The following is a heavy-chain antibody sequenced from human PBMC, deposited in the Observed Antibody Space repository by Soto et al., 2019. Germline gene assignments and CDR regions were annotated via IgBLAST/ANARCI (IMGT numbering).Heavy chain of an antibody. Sequence: EVQLVESGGGLVQPGGSLRLSCAASGFTFSSYEMNWVRQAPGKGLEWVSYISSSGSTIYYADSVKGRFTISRDNAKNSLYLQMNSLRAEDTAVYYCARMGVAAQAWAFDYWGQGTLVTVSS. CDR1: GFTFSSYE. CDR3: ARMGVAAQAWAFDY. V-gene: IGHV3-48*03. CDR2: ISSSGSTI. D-gene: IGHD3-3*01. J-gene: IGHJ4*02.